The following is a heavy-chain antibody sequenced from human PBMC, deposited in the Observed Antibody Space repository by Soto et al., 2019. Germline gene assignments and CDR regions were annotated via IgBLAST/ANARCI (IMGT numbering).Heavy chain of an antibody. D-gene: IGHD3-3*01. CDR3: AGGRGQLLSGGYYTSSDY. CDR1: GGSISSGGYS. V-gene: IGHV4-30-2*01. J-gene: IGHJ4*02. CDR2: IYHSGST. Sequence: PSETLSLTCAVSGGSISSGGYSWSWIRQPPGKGLEWIGYIYHSGSTYYNPSLKSRVTISVDRSKNQFSLKLSSVTAADTAVYYCAGGRGQLLSGGYYTSSDYWGQGTLVTVSS.